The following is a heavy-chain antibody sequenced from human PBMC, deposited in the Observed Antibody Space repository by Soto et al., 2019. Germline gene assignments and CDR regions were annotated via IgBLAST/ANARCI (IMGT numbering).Heavy chain of an antibody. Sequence: GGSLRLSCAASGFTFSNYGMHWVRQAPGKGLEWVAVIWYDGSNKYYPDSLKGRFTISRDNSKNTLYLQMSSLRAEDTAVYYCARGVVTDYYYYGMDVWGQGTTVTVSS. CDR1: GFTFSNYG. CDR2: IWYDGSNK. J-gene: IGHJ6*02. D-gene: IGHD2-21*02. V-gene: IGHV3-33*01. CDR3: ARGVVTDYYYYGMDV.